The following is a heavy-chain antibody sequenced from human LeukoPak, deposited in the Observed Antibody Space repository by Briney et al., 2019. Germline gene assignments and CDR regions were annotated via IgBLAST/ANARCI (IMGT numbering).Heavy chain of an antibody. J-gene: IGHJ4*02. V-gene: IGHV3-23*01. CDR1: GFTFSSYA. CDR2: ISGSGGGT. Sequence: GGSLRLSCAASGFTFSSYAMSWVRQAPGKGLEWVSGISGSGGGTYYADSVKGRFTISRDNSKNTLYLQMNSLRAEDTAVYYCAKGMDSYGPSGYFDYWGQGTLVTVSS. CDR3: AKGMDSYGPSGYFDY. D-gene: IGHD5-18*01.